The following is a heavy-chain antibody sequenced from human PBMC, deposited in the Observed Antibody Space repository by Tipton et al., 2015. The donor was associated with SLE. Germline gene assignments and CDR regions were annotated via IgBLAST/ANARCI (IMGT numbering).Heavy chain of an antibody. CDR2: IYYSGST. D-gene: IGHD1-14*01. Sequence: LRLSCTVSGGSISSSTNYWGWIRQPPGKGLEWIGSIYYSGSTYYNPSLKSRVTISVETSKNQFSLKLSSVTAADTAIYFCARARITMRTVDQYNWFHPWGQGTQVTVSS. CDR1: GGSISSSTNY. V-gene: IGHV4-39*01. J-gene: IGHJ5*02. CDR3: ARARITMRTVDQYNWFHP.